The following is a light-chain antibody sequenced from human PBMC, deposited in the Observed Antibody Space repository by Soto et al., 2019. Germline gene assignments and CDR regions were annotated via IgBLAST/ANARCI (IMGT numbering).Light chain of an antibody. CDR1: QTITGTY. J-gene: IGKJ1*01. Sequence: EVVLTQFPGTLSLSPGERATLSCRASQTITGTYLAWYHQKPGQAPRLLIHGASTRATGIPDRFSGGGTGTDFNLNISRVEPEDFAMYYCQQYGRSKRWTFGQGTKVEVK. CDR2: GAS. V-gene: IGKV3-20*01. CDR3: QQYGRSKRWT.